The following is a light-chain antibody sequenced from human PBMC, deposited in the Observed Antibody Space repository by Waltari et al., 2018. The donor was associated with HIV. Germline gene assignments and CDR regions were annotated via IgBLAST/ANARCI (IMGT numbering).Light chain of an antibody. CDR2: RNN. CDR3: ATWDDSLSGRV. Sequence: QSVLTQPPSASGAPGQKFTISCSGSRSNIGSNYVYWYQQLPGAAPKLLIYRNNQLPAGVPDRFSGAKSGTSASLAVSGLRSEDEGHYYCATWDDSLSGRVFGGGTKLTVL. CDR1: RSNIGSNY. J-gene: IGLJ3*02. V-gene: IGLV1-47*01.